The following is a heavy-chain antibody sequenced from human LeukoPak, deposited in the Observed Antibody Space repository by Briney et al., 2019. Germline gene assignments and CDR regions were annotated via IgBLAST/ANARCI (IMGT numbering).Heavy chain of an antibody. V-gene: IGHV3-21*01. J-gene: IGHJ4*02. D-gene: IGHD3-9*01. CDR2: ISGNNNYI. CDR3: ARVPNNDWYILYYSDY. CDR1: GFTFSSHS. Sequence: PGGSLRLSCAASGFTFSSHSMNWVRQAPGKGLEWVSSISGNNNYIYYADSVKGRFTIPRDNAKNSLYLQMNSLRAEDTAVYYCARVPNNDWYILYYSDYWGRGTLVTVSS.